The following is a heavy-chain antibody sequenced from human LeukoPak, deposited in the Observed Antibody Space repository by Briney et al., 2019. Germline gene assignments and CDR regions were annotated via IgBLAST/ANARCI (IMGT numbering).Heavy chain of an antibody. Sequence: SETLSLTCTVSGGSFSGFHWSWIRQPPGKGLEWIGYIYYSGSTKYNPSLKSRVTISVDTSKNQFSLKLSSVTAADTAVYYCARAGYSSRNQHYYYGMDVWGQGTTVTVSS. CDR2: IYYSGST. CDR1: GGSFSGFH. D-gene: IGHD6-13*01. J-gene: IGHJ6*02. V-gene: IGHV4-59*01. CDR3: ARAGYSSRNQHYYYGMDV.